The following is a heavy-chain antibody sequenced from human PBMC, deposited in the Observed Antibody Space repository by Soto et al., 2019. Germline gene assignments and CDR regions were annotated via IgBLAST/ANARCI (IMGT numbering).Heavy chain of an antibody. CDR2: ISGSGGST. J-gene: IGHJ4*02. CDR1: GFTFSSYA. CDR3: ARSGDYADAY. Sequence: GGSLRLSCAASGFTFSSYAMSWARQAPGKGLEWVSAISGSGGSTYYADSVKGRFTISRDNSKNTLYLQMNSLRDDDTAVYFCARSGDYADAYWGQGTLVNVSS. V-gene: IGHV3-23*01. D-gene: IGHD4-17*01.